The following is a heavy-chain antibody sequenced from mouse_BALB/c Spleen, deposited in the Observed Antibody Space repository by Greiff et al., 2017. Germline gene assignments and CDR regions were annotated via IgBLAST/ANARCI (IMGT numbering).Heavy chain of an antibody. D-gene: IGHD1-2*01. V-gene: IGHV2-6-7*01. CDR3: ARDPPNSLLRPYYAMDY. CDR1: GFSLTGYG. J-gene: IGHJ4*01. CDR2: IWGDGST. Sequence: VKLQESGPGLVAPSQSLSITCTVSGFSLTGYGVNWVRQPPGKGLEWLGMIWGDGSTDYNSALKSRLSISKDNSKSQVFLKMNSLQTDDTARYYCARDPPNSLLRPYYAMDYWGQGTSVTVSS.